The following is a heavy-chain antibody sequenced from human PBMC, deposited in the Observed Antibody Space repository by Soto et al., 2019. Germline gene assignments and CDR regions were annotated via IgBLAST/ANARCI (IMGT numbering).Heavy chain of an antibody. CDR2: IYYSGRT. V-gene: IGHV4-31*03. J-gene: IGHJ4*02. Sequence: SETLSLTCTVSGGSISSGGYYWSWIRQHPGKGLEWIGYIYYSGRTYYNPSLKSRVTISVDTSKNQLSLKLSSVNAADTAVYYCARESRGLVLDYWGQGTLVTVSS. CDR1: GGSISSGGYY. CDR3: ARESRGLVLDY. D-gene: IGHD6-19*01.